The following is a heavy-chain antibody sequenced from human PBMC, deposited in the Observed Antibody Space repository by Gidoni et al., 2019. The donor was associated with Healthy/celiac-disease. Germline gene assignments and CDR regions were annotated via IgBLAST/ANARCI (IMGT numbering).Heavy chain of an antibody. J-gene: IGHJ4*02. V-gene: IGHV3-23*01. Sequence: EVQLLESGGGLVQPGGSLRLSCAASGFTFSSYAMGWVRQAPGKGLEWVSAISGSGGSTYYADSVKGRFTISRDNSKNTLYLQMNSLRAEDTAVYYCAKAPDRYSSSWLFDYWGQGTLVTVSS. CDR1: GFTFSSYA. D-gene: IGHD6-13*01. CDR3: AKAPDRYSSSWLFDY. CDR2: ISGSGGST.